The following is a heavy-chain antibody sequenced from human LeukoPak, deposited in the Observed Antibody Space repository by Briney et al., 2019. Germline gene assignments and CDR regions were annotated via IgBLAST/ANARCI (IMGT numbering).Heavy chain of an antibody. CDR3: ARAYGGAFFNYYMDV. J-gene: IGHJ6*03. V-gene: IGHV3-30*04. CDR1: GFTFSSYA. D-gene: IGHD4-23*01. CDR2: ISYDGSNK. Sequence: PGGSLRLSCAASGFTFSSYAMHWVRQAPGKGLEWVAVISYDGSNKYYADSVKGRFTISRDNSKNTLYLQMNSLRAEDTAVYYCARAYGGAFFNYYMDVWGKGTTVTVSS.